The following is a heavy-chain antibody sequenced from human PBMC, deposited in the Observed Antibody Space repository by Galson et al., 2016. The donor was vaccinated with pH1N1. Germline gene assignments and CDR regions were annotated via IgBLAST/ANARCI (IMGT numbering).Heavy chain of an antibody. CDR3: ARDGIAAAGIRRDQYYFDY. V-gene: IGHV6-1*01. D-gene: IGHD6-13*01. CDR1: VDSVSSNSAA. J-gene: IGHJ4*02. CDR2: TYYRSKWYN. Sequence: CAISVDSVSSNSAAWNWIRQSPSRGLEWLGRTYYRSKWYNDYAVSVKSRITINPDTFKNQFSLQLNSVTPEDTAVYYCARDGIAAAGIRRDQYYFDYWGQGTLVTVSS.